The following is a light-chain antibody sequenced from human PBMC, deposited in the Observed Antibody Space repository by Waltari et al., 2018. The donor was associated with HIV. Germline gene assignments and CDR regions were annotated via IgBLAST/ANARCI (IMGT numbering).Light chain of an antibody. Sequence: QAVLTQPPSVSGAPGQWVTISCTGSSYNIGAGHDVHSHQQLPRTAPKLLIYCDTQRPSGVPDRFSGSKSGTSASLAIAGLQTEDEAVFYCQSFDSSLSNLVVFGGGTKVTVL. V-gene: IGLV1-40*01. CDR3: QSFDSSLSNLVV. J-gene: IGLJ2*01. CDR2: CDT. CDR1: SYNIGAGHD.